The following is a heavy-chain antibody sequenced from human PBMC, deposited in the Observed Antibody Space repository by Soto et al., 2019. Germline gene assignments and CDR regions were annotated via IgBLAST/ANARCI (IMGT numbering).Heavy chain of an antibody. Sequence: QVHLVQSGAAVKKPGASVKVSCKGSGYTFTSYGITWVRQAPGQGLEWMGWISAHNGNTNYAQKLQGRVTVTRDTATSTAYMELRSLRSDDTAVYYWARGRYGDYWGQGALVSVSS. CDR1: GYTFTSYG. J-gene: IGHJ4*02. CDR3: ARGRYGDY. CDR2: ISAHNGNT. V-gene: IGHV1-18*01. D-gene: IGHD1-1*01.